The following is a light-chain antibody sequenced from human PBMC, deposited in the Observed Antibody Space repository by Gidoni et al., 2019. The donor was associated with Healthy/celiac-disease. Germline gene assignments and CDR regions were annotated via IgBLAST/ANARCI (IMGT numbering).Light chain of an antibody. V-gene: IGKV3-20*01. CDR3: QQYGSTPRT. CDR1: QSVSSSY. Sequence: IVLTHSPGTLSLSPGETATLSCRASQSVSSSYLAWYQQKPGQAPRLLIYGASSRATGIPDRFSGSGSGTDFTLTISRLEPEDFAVYYCQQYGSTPRTFGGGTKVEIK. CDR2: GAS. J-gene: IGKJ4*01.